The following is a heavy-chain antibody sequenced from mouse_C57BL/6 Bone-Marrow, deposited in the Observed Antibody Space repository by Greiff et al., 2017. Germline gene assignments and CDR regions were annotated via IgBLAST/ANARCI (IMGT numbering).Heavy chain of an antibody. J-gene: IGHJ4*01. CDR3: AGGLRRRGYYAMDY. Sequence: EVQRVESGGGLVKPGGSLKLSCAASGFTFSDYGMHWVRQAPEKGLEWVAYISSGSSTIYYADTVKGRFTISRDNAKNTLFLQMTSLRSEDTAMYYCAGGLRRRGYYAMDYWGQGTSVTVSS. CDR1: GFTFSDYG. CDR2: ISSGSSTI. D-gene: IGHD2-4*01. V-gene: IGHV5-17*01.